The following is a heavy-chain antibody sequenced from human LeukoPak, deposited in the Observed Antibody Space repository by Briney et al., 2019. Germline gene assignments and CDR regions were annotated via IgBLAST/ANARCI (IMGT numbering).Heavy chain of an antibody. V-gene: IGHV4-38-2*02. CDR3: ASVSSGWSALDY. D-gene: IGHD6-19*01. J-gene: IGHJ4*02. CDR1: GYSISSGYY. Sequence: SETLSLTCTVSGYSISSGYYWGWIRQPPGKGLEWIGSIYHSGSTYYNPSLESRVTISVDTSKNQFSLKLSSVTAADTAVYYCASVSSGWSALDYWGQGTLVTVSS. CDR2: IYHSGST.